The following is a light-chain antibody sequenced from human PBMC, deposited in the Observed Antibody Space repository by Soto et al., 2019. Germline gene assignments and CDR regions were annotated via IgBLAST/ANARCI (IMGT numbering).Light chain of an antibody. V-gene: IGKV3-20*01. Sequence: EIVLTQSPATVSLSPGERATLSCRASQSVSSSYLAWYQQKPGQAPRFLIYGTSSRATGIPDRFSGSGSGTDFTLTISRLEPEDFAVYYCQHYGNSPPSVTFGPGTKVDI. J-gene: IGKJ3*01. CDR3: QHYGNSPPSVT. CDR1: QSVSSSY. CDR2: GTS.